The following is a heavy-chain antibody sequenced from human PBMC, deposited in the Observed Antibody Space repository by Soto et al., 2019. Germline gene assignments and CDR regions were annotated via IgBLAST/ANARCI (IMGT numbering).Heavy chain of an antibody. V-gene: IGHV3-23*01. CDR2: ISGSSGST. CDR3: AKDQKSYGDVPPNFDY. D-gene: IGHD4-17*01. Sequence: GGAPRPPRAAPGFPLCSYALSWVRPAPGEGLEWVSAISGSSGSTYYADSVKGRFTISRDNSKNTLYLQMNSLRAEDTAVYYCAKDQKSYGDVPPNFDYWGQGTLVTVSS. J-gene: IGHJ4*02. CDR1: GFPLCSYA.